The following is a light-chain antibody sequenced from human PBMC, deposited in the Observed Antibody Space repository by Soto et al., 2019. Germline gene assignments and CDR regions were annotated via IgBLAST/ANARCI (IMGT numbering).Light chain of an antibody. CDR2: GAS. CDR3: QQYGTSPYT. V-gene: IGKV3-20*01. CDR1: QSVGSSS. Sequence: EIVLTQSPGTLSLSPGGRATLSCAASQSVGSSSLAWYQQKPGQAPRLLIYGASSRATGIPDRFSGSGSGTDFTLTISRLEPEDFAVYYCQQYGTSPYTFGQGTKLEI. J-gene: IGKJ2*01.